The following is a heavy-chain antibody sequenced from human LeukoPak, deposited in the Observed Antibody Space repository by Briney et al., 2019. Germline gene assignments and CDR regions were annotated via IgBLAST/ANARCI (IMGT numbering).Heavy chain of an antibody. CDR3: ARGWEWFQPFDY. CDR1: GGSISRYY. CDR2: IYYSGCT. D-gene: IGHD3-3*01. Sequence: SVTLSLTCTVSGGSISRYYRIWIRQPPGKGLEWIGYIYYSGCTNYNPSLKSRVTISVDTSKNQFSLKLSSVTAADTAVYYCARGWEWFQPFDYWGQGTLVTVSS. V-gene: IGHV4-59*01. J-gene: IGHJ4*02.